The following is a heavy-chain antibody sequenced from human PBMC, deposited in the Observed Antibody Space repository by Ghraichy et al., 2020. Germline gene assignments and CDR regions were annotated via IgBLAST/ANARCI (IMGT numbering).Heavy chain of an antibody. D-gene: IGHD2-8*01. J-gene: IGHJ3*02. Sequence: SETLSLTCTVSGGSISSSSYYWGWIRQPPGKGLEWMGTIYCSGSTYYHPSLKSRVTMSVDTSKNQFSLNLNSVTAADTAVYFCARHPGVGAFDIWGQGTMVTVSS. V-gene: IGHV4-39*01. CDR3: ARHPGVGAFDI. CDR1: GGSISSSSYY. CDR2: IYCSGST.